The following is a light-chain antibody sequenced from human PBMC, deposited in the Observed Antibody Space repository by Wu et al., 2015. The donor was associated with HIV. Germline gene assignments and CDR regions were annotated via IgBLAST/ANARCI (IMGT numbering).Light chain of an antibody. CDR3: QQHTNWAPPLT. V-gene: IGKV3-11*01. Sequence: SSPGNRSHPLLAGPSQSVYAPTLTPTVPTNHPRPRLPRLLIYDASKRATGVPDRFSGSGSGTDFTLTISSLEPEDFAVYFCQQHTNWAPPLTFGGGTKVEIK. CDR1: QSVYAPT. CDR2: DAS. J-gene: IGKJ4*01.